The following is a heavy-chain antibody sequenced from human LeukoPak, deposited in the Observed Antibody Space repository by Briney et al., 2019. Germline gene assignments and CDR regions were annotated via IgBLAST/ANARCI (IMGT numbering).Heavy chain of an antibody. CDR1: GGSISSYY. CDR2: IYYSGST. CDR3: ASYRDGDYFDY. D-gene: IGHD4-17*01. V-gene: IGHV4-39*07. J-gene: IGHJ4*02. Sequence: SETLSLTCTVSGGSISSYYWGWIRQPPGKGLEWIGSIYYSGSTYYNPSLKSRVTISVDTSKNQFSLKLSSVTAADTAVYYCASYRDGDYFDYWGQGTLVTVSS.